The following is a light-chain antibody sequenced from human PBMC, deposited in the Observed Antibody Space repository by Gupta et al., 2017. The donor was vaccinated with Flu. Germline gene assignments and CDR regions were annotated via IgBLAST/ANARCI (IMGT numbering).Light chain of an antibody. CDR3: HQRNWPLT. Sequence: EIVLTQSPATLSLSPGERATLSCRASQSVSNYLAWYQHKPGQAPRLIIYDASTRATGIPARFSGSGYAKDFTLTSSRREYEDFAVYYVHQRNWPLTFGGGTKVEIK. V-gene: IGKV3-11*01. CDR2: DAS. CDR1: QSVSNY. J-gene: IGKJ4*01.